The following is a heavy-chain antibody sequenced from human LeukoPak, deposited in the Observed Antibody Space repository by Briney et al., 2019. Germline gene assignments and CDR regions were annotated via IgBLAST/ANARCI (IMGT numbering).Heavy chain of an antibody. D-gene: IGHD3-9*01. CDR1: GGSMKTFY. J-gene: IGHJ6*02. CDR2: IFSRGTT. CDR3: ARGRYDNLTGHLARLDV. Sequence: PSETLSFTCTVSGGSMKTFYWSWIPQPAGKGLEWVGRIFSRGTTNYNPSLKSRVTVSLDTSKNQFSLKLSSVTAADTAVYYCARGRYDNLTGHLARLDVWGQGTTVIVSS. V-gene: IGHV4-4*07.